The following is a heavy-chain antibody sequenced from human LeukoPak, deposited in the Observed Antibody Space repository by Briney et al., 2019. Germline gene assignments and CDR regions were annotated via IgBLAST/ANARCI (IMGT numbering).Heavy chain of an antibody. CDR2: VSDDGRET. Sequence: GGSLRLSCAASGFSFRGYAMHWVRQAPGKGLEWVSLVSDDGRETHYADSVRGRFTISRDNSNNSLYSQMTSLRTEDSALYYCAKDVAPSVYSYGLDVWGQGTTVTVTS. J-gene: IGHJ6*02. V-gene: IGHV3-43*02. CDR3: AKDVAPSVYSYGLDV. CDR1: GFSFRGYA.